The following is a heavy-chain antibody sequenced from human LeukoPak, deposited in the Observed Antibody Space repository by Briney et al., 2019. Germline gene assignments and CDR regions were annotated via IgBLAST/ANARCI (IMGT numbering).Heavy chain of an antibody. V-gene: IGHV4-39*01. CDR1: GGSISSSSYY. CDR3: ARLPPPYYYDSSDYGSDY. J-gene: IGHJ4*02. CDR2: IYYSGST. D-gene: IGHD3-22*01. Sequence: SETLSLTCTVSGGSISSSSYYWGWIRQPPGKGLEWIGSIYYSGSTYYNPSLKSRVTISVDTSKNQFSLKLSSVTAADTAVYYCARLPPPYYYDSSDYGSDYWGQGTLVTVSS.